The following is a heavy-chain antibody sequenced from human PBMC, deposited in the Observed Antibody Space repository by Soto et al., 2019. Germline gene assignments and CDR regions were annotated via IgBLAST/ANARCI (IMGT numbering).Heavy chain of an antibody. Sequence: PGGSLRLSCAASGFTFSSYAMSWVRQAPGKGLECVSTISGSGGTTYYADSVKGRFTISRDNSKNTLYLQMNSLRAEDTAVYYCACHAARNYIDSWGRGDVVTVSS. D-gene: IGHD6-6*01. V-gene: IGHV3-23*01. J-gene: IGHJ4*02. CDR1: GFTFSSYA. CDR2: ISGSGGTT. CDR3: ACHAARNYIDS.